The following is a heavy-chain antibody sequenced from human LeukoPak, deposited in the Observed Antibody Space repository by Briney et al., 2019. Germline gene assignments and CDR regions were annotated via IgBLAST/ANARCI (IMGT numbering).Heavy chain of an antibody. CDR1: GFTFSSYD. J-gene: IGHJ2*01. CDR2: IDTAGGT. CDR3: TRESNYYDSSTSPGYFDL. V-gene: IGHV3-13*04. D-gene: IGHD3-22*01. Sequence: GGSLRLSSAASGFTFSSYDMHWVRQTTGKGLEWVSAIDTAGGTYYPGSVKGRFTISRENTKNSLYLQMNSLRAGDTAVYYCTRESNYYDSSTSPGYFDLWGRGTLVTVSS.